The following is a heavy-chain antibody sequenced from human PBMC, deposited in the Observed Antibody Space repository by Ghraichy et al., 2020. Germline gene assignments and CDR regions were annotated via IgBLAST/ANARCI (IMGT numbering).Heavy chain of an antibody. Sequence: SETLSLTCTVSGGSVSSGSYYWSWIRQPPGKGLEWIGYIYYSGSTNYNPSLKSRVTISVDTSKNQFSLKLSSVTAADTAVYYCASGGDINYWGQGTLVTVSS. CDR2: IYYSGST. D-gene: IGHD5-12*01. CDR3: ASGGDINY. CDR1: GGSVSSGSYY. V-gene: IGHV4-61*01. J-gene: IGHJ4*02.